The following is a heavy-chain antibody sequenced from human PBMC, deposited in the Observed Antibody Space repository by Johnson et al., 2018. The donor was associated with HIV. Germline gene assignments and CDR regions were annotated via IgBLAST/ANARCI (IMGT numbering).Heavy chain of an antibody. V-gene: IGHV3-30*04. Sequence: QVQLVESGGGVVQPGRSLRLSCAASGFTFRSYPMHWVRQAPGKGLEWVAFISYDGSKKFYADSVKGRFTISRDNSKNTLYLQMNSLRADDTAVYHCARGHSDLVTASDIWGHGTMVTVSS. J-gene: IGHJ3*02. CDR2: ISYDGSKK. D-gene: IGHD2-21*02. CDR1: GFTFRSYP. CDR3: ARGHSDLVTASDI.